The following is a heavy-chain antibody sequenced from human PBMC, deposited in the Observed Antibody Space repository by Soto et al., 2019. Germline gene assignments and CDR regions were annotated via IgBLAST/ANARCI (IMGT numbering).Heavy chain of an antibody. CDR2: IWYDGSNK. CDR1: GFTFSSYG. Sequence: GGSLRLSCAASGFTFSSYGMHWVRQAPGKGLEWVAVIWYDGSNKYYADSVKGRFTISRDNSKNTLYLQMNSLRAEDTAVYYCARDKNGRRPYYYGMDVWGQGTTVTV. J-gene: IGHJ6*02. V-gene: IGHV3-33*01. CDR3: ARDKNGRRPYYYGMDV. D-gene: IGHD1-1*01.